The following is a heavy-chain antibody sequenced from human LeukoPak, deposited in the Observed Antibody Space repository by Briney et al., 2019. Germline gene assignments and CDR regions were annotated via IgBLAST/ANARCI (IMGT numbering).Heavy chain of an antibody. Sequence: PSETLSLTCTVSGGSISSYYWSWIRRPPGKGLEWIGYIYYSGSTNYNPSLKSRVTISVDTPKNQFSLKLSSVTAADTAVYYCARVMAAAGPIDYWGQGTLVTVSS. CDR2: IYYSGST. J-gene: IGHJ4*02. CDR3: ARVMAAAGPIDY. D-gene: IGHD6-13*01. V-gene: IGHV4-59*01. CDR1: GGSISSYY.